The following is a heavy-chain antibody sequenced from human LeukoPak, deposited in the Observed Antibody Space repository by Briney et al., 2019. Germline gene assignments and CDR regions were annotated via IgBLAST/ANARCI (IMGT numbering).Heavy chain of an antibody. CDR3: AKDRYSYAFEYSDS. CDR2: ISNDGSKK. Sequence: GGSLRLSCAASGFTFSSYGMHWVRQAPGKGLDWVAVISNDGSKKYYADSVKGRFTISRDNSKNTLSLQVSSLRAKDTAVYYCAKDRYSYAFEYSDSWGQGTLVTVSS. J-gene: IGHJ4*02. CDR1: GFTFSSYG. V-gene: IGHV3-30*18. D-gene: IGHD5-18*01.